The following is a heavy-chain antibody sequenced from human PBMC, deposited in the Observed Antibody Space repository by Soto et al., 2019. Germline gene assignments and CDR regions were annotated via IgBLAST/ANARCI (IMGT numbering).Heavy chain of an antibody. CDR1: GGSLRGDNYC. J-gene: IGHJ5*01. Sequence: QVQLQESGPGLVKPSQTLSLTCTVSGGSLRGDNYCWSWIHQPPGKGLEWIGYIRYGVTPYYSESLRSRVDISLDTSKNHFSLKVNSVTAADTAVYFCARLKTSATSDDFDSWGQGALVTVSS. CDR3: ARLKTSATSDDFDS. CDR2: IRYGVTP. D-gene: IGHD1-1*01. V-gene: IGHV4-30-4*01.